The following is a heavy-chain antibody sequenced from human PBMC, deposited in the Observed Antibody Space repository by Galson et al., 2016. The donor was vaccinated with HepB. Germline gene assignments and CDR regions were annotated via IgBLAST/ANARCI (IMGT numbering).Heavy chain of an antibody. V-gene: IGHV3-21*01. CDR1: GFSFSTYD. D-gene: IGHD6-19*01. J-gene: IGHJ4*02. CDR2: ITNSGSYI. CDR3: ASDRSSGWYCDS. Sequence: SLRLSCAASGFSFSTYDMNWVRQAPGEGLEWISSITNSGSYIYYADSVKGRFTISRDNAKNSLYLQMNSLRADDTAVYFCASDRSSGWYCDSWGQGTLVTVSS.